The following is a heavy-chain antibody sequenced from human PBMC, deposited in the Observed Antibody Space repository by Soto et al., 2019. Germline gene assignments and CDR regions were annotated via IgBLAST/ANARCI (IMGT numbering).Heavy chain of an antibody. Sequence: SETLSLTCTVSGGSISSYYWSWIRQPPGKGLEWIGYIYYSGSTNYNPSLKSRVTISVDTSKNQFSLKLSSVTAADTAVYYCARKGYCNGGSCPTLGYYYYGMDVWGQGTTVTVSS. CDR1: GGSISSYY. D-gene: IGHD2-15*01. V-gene: IGHV4-59*01. J-gene: IGHJ6*02. CDR2: IYYSGST. CDR3: ARKGYCNGGSCPTLGYYYYGMDV.